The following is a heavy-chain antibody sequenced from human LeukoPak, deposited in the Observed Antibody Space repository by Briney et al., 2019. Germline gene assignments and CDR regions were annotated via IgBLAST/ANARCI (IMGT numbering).Heavy chain of an antibody. CDR3: ATHDSSAWYVY. D-gene: IGHD6-19*01. Sequence: ETLSLTCAVSDYSISSDSYWGWLRKPPGKGLEWVSGISGSGGITYYADSVKGRFTISRDNSKNTLYLQMNSLRAEDTAVYYCATHDSSAWYVYWGQGTLVTVSS. V-gene: IGHV3-23*01. CDR2: ISGSGGIT. J-gene: IGHJ4*02. CDR1: DYSISSDS.